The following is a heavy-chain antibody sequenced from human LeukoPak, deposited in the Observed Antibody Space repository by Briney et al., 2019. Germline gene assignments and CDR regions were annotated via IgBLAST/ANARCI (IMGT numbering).Heavy chain of an antibody. D-gene: IGHD3-16*01. J-gene: IGHJ2*01. V-gene: IGHV3-48*03. Sequence: GGSLRLSCTASLFTFTVSEMSWVRQTPGKGLEWLSNIRTDGTTTYYADSVKGRFTISRDNAENSLYQQMDRLRPDDTALYYCARSVGWYFDLWGRGTLVTVSS. CDR2: IRTDGTTT. CDR1: LFTFTVSE. CDR3: ARSVGWYFDL.